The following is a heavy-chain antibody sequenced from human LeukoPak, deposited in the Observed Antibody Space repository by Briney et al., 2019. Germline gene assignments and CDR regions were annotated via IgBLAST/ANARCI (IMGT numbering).Heavy chain of an antibody. J-gene: IGHJ4*02. D-gene: IGHD6-13*01. CDR2: INWNGGST. Sequence: GGSLRLSCAASGFTFDDYGMSWVRQAPGKGLEWVSGINWNGGSTGYADSVKGRFTISRDNAKNSLYLQMNSLRAEDTALYYCARVVAAGGGTWFDYWGQGTLVTVSS. CDR1: GFTFDDYG. V-gene: IGHV3-20*04. CDR3: ARVVAAGGGTWFDY.